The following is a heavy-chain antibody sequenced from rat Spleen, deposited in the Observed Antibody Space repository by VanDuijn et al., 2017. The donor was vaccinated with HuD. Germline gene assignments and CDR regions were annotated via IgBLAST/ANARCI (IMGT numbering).Heavy chain of an antibody. CDR3: ARSILRMDNWYFDF. D-gene: IGHD1-6*01. V-gene: IGHV3-3*01. CDR1: GYSITSSYR. Sequence: EVQLQESGPGLVKPSQSLSLTCSVTGYSITSSYRWNWIRKFPGNKLEWMGYINSAGTTNYNPPLKSQISITKDTSKNQFFLQLTSITTEDPATFYCARSILRMDNWYFDFWGPGTMVTVSS. J-gene: IGHJ1*01. CDR2: INSAGTT.